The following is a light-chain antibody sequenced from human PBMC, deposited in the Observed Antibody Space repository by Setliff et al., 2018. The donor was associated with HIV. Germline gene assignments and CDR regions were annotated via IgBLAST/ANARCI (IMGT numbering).Light chain of an antibody. V-gene: IGLV2-8*01. CDR3: SSYGGSNNFV. Sequence: QSALTQPPSASGSPGQSVTISCTGSSSDVGGYNYVSWYQQHPGKAPKLMIYEVTKRPSGVPDRFSGSKSANMASLTVSGLQAEDEADYYCSSYGGSNNFVFGTGTKVTVL. J-gene: IGLJ1*01. CDR2: EVT. CDR1: SSDVGGYNY.